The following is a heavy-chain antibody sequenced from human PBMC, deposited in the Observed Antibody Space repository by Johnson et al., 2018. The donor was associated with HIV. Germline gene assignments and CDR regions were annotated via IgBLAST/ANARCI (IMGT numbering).Heavy chain of an antibody. D-gene: IGHD3-10*01. CDR2: ISWNSGSI. V-gene: IGHV3-9*01. CDR3: ANLAGSDAFDI. CDR1: GFTFDDYA. J-gene: IGHJ3*02. Sequence: VQLVESGGGLVQPGRSMRLSCAASGFTFDDYAMHWVRQAPGKGLEWVSGISWNSGSIGYADSVKGRFTISRDNSKNTLYLQMNSLRAEDTAVYYCANLAGSDAFDIWGQGTMVTVSS.